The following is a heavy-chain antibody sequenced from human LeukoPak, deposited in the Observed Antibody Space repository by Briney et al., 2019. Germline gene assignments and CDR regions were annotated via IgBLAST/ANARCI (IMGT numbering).Heavy chain of an antibody. Sequence: SVKISCKASGGTFSSYAISWVRQAPGQGLEWMGRIIPILGIANYAQKFQGRVTITADKSTSTAYMELSSLRSEDTAVYYCARDRYYYGSGSYWTVDYWGQGTLVTVSS. J-gene: IGHJ4*02. D-gene: IGHD3-10*01. CDR3: ARDRYYYGSGSYWTVDY. CDR1: GGTFSSYA. V-gene: IGHV1-69*04. CDR2: IIPILGIA.